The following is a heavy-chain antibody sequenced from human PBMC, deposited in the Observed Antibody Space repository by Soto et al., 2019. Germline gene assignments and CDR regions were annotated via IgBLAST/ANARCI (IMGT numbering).Heavy chain of an antibody. Sequence: PXGSLRLSCAASGFTFSSYAMSWVRQAPGKGLEWVSAISGSGGSTYYADSVKGRFTISRDNSKNTLYLQMNSLRAEDTAVYYFAKDRSEEMTKIFDCVGQGTLDTVSS. CDR1: GFTFSSYA. CDR2: ISGSGGST. CDR3: AKDRSEEMTKIFDC. V-gene: IGHV3-23*01. D-gene: IGHD3-3*01. J-gene: IGHJ4*02.